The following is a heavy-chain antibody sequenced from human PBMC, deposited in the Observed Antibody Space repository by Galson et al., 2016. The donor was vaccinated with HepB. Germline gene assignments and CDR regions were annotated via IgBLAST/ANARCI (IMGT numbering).Heavy chain of an antibody. J-gene: IGHJ4*02. CDR3: AKGTGSFIPYYLDH. CDR2: IDWNGGDI. V-gene: IGHV3-9*01. Sequence: SLRLSCAASGFTFDDSAMHWVRQAPGQGLVWASGIDWNGGDIGYADSVKGRFTISRDNAMNSLYLQMNNLRTEDPAFYYCAKGTGSFIPYYLDHWGQGIPVTVSS. D-gene: IGHD3-10*01. CDR1: GFTFDDSA.